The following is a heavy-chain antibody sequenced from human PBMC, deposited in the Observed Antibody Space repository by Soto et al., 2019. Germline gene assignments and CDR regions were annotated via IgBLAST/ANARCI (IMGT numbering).Heavy chain of an antibody. V-gene: IGHV4-4*02. CDR2: IYHSGSA. CDR3: ARGGTGSIDY. CDR1: GGSISSTNW. J-gene: IGHJ4*02. D-gene: IGHD1-26*01. Sequence: QVHLQESGPGLVKPSGTLSLTCAVSGGSISSTNWWTWVRQPPGKGLDWIGEIYHSGSANYNPSLKSRVTISVDKSHNQFSLRLNSVTAADTAVYYCARGGTGSIDYWGQGTLVTVSS.